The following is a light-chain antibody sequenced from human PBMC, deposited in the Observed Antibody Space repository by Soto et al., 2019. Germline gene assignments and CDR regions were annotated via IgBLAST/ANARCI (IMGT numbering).Light chain of an antibody. V-gene: IGLV2-8*01. Sequence: QSALTQPPSASGSPGQSVTLSCTGTSSDVGGYNYVSWYQQHPGKAPKVLIYEVNKRPSGVTDRFSGSKSGNTASLTVSGLQAEDEADYYCISYAGAISKVFGGGTKLTVL. CDR2: EVN. CDR3: ISYAGAISKV. CDR1: SSDVGGYNY. J-gene: IGLJ2*01.